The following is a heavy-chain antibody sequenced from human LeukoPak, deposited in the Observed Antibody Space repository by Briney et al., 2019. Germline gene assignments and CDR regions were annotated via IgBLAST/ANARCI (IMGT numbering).Heavy chain of an antibody. V-gene: IGHV3-48*01. D-gene: IGHD3-10*01. J-gene: IGHJ4*02. CDR1: GFTFSSST. Sequence: PGGSLRLSCAASGFTFSSSTMTWVRQAPGKGLEWVSYISSNTTTTYSAESVKGRFTISRDNAKNSLYLQMNSLRAEDTAVYYCARSRGPTYGAGTYSPYFDYWGQGTLVTVSS. CDR2: ISSNTTTT. CDR3: ARSRGPTYGAGTYSPYFDY.